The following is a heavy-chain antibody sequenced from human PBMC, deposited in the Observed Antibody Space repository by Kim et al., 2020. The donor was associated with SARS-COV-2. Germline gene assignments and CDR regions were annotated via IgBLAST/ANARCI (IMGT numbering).Heavy chain of an antibody. CDR3: ARAIIGTNTFDY. J-gene: IGHJ4*02. D-gene: IGHD1-7*01. CDR2: INSDGSSR. Sequence: GGSLRLSCEASGFTFSTYWMDWVRQAPGKGLVWVSRINSDGSSRDYADSVKGRFIISRDNAKNTLYLQMNSLRAEDTAVYYCARAIIGTNTFDYWGQGTL. CDR1: GFTFSTYW. V-gene: IGHV3-74*01.